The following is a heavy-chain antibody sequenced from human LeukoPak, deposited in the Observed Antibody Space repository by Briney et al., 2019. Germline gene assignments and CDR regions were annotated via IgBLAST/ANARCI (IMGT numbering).Heavy chain of an antibody. D-gene: IGHD6-19*01. J-gene: IGHJ4*02. CDR2: IYYSGST. Sequence: TSETLSLTCTVSGGSISSSNYYWGWIRQPPGKGLEWIGSIYYSGSTSYNPSLKSRVTISVDTSKNQFSLKLSSVTAADTAAYYCARNFSSGWFDYWGQGTLVTVSS. V-gene: IGHV4-39*07. CDR1: GGSISSSNYY. CDR3: ARNFSSGWFDY.